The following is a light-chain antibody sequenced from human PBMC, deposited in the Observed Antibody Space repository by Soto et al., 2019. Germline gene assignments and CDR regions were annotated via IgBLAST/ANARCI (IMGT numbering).Light chain of an antibody. Sequence: EIVMTQSPATLSVSPGERATLSCRASQSVSINLAWYQHKPGQGPRLLIYGASTRATGIPARFSGSGSGTEFTLTISSLQSEDFAVYYCQQYNDWPPLTFGGGTKVEIK. CDR1: QSVSIN. J-gene: IGKJ4*01. V-gene: IGKV3-15*01. CDR3: QQYNDWPPLT. CDR2: GAS.